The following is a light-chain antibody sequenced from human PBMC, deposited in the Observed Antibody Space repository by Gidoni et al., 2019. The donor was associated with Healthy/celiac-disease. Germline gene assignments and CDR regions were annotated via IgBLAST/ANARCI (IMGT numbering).Light chain of an antibody. J-gene: IGKJ4*01. CDR1: QSISSN. CDR2: AAS. Sequence: DIQMTQSQSSLSASVGDRVTITCRASQSISSNLNWYQQKPGKAPKLLIYAASSLQSGVPSRFSGSGSGTDFTLTINSLQPEDFATYYCQQSYSTPPLTFGGGTKVEIK. V-gene: IGKV1-39*01. CDR3: QQSYSTPPLT.